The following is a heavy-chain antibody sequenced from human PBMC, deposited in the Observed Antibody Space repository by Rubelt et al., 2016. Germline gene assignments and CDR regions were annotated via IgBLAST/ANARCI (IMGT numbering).Heavy chain of an antibody. Sequence: VQLVESGGGLVQPGGSLRLSCAASGFTFSSYSMNWVRQAPGKGLEWVAFIRYDGSNKYYADSVKGRFTISRDNSKNTLYLQMNSLRAEDTAVYYCARVGPAELGIFDVYYYGMDVWGQGTTVTVSS. CDR3: ARVGPAELGIFDVYYYGMDV. J-gene: IGHJ6*02. CDR2: IRYDGSNK. CDR1: GFTFSSYS. V-gene: IGHV3-30*02. D-gene: IGHD7-27*01.